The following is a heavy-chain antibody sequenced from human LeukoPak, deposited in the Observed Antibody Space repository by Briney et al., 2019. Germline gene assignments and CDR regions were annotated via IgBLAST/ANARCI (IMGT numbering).Heavy chain of an antibody. J-gene: IGHJ4*02. V-gene: IGHV4-59*01. CDR3: AREGGGDTAMLCDY. CDR2: IYYSGST. Sequence: TPSETLSLTCTVSGGSISSYYRSWIRQPPGKGLEWIGYIYYSGSTNYNPSLKSRVTISVDTSKNQFSLKLSSVTAADTAVYYCAREGGGDTAMLCDYWGQGTLVTVSS. D-gene: IGHD5-18*01. CDR1: GGSISSYY.